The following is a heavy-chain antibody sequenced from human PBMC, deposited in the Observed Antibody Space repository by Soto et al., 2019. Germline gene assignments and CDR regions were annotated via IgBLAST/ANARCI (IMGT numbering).Heavy chain of an antibody. Sequence: GGSLRLSCAASGFTFSSYSMNWVRQAPGKGLEWVSYISSSSSTIYYADSVKGRFTISRDNAKNSLYLKMNSLRDEDTAVYYCARDHGGIMITFGGVTMLPTWGQGTLVTVSS. D-gene: IGHD3-16*01. CDR2: ISSSSSTI. CDR3: ARDHGGIMITFGGVTMLPT. CDR1: GFTFSSYS. V-gene: IGHV3-48*02. J-gene: IGHJ5*02.